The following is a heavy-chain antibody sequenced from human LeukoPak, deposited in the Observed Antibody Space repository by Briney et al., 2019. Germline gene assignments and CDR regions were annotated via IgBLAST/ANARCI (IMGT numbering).Heavy chain of an antibody. Sequence: SETLSLTCTVSGGSISSGGYYWSWIRQPPGKGLEWIGYIYHSGSTYYNPSLKSRVTISVDRSKNQFSLKLSSVTAADTAVYYCLGSTSSPAFDIWGQGTMVTVSS. CDR2: IYHSGST. CDR3: LGSTSSPAFDI. J-gene: IGHJ3*02. CDR1: GGSISSGGYY. V-gene: IGHV4-30-2*01. D-gene: IGHD2-2*01.